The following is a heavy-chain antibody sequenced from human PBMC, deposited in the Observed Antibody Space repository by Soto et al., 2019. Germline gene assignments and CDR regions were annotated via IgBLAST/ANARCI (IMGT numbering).Heavy chain of an antibody. Sequence: GGSLRLSCAASGFTVSTNYMNWVRQAPGQGLGRVSLIYRGGSTYYADSVKGRFTISRDNSKNTLYLQMNSLRAEDTAVYYCATGPYFYDDSGPPPGDWGQGTLVTVSS. CDR3: ATGPYFYDDSGPPPGD. J-gene: IGHJ1*01. V-gene: IGHV3-53*01. D-gene: IGHD3-22*01. CDR2: IYRGGST. CDR1: GFTVSTNY.